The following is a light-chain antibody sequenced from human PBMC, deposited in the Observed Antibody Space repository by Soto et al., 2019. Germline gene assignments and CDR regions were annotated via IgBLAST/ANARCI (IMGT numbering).Light chain of an antibody. CDR2: KAS. V-gene: IGKV1-5*03. Sequence: DIPMTQSPSTLSASVGDRVTITCRASQSISTWLAWYQQRPGRAPKLLIYKASTLERGVPSRFSGSGSGTEFTLTISGLQPDDFAAYYCQQYSTSPYTFGQGTKLEIK. J-gene: IGKJ2*01. CDR1: QSISTW. CDR3: QQYSTSPYT.